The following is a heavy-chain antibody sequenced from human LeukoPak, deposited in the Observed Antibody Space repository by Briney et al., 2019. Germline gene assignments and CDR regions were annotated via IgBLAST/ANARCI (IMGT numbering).Heavy chain of an antibody. V-gene: IGHV4-34*01. D-gene: IGHD1-7*01. CDR3: ARAPNYDAFDI. CDR2: INHSGST. CDR1: GGSFSGYY. Sequence: SETLPLTCAVYGGSFSGYYWSWIRQPPGKGLEWIGEINHSGSTNYNPSLKSRVTISVDTSKNQFSLKLSSVTAADTAVYYCARAPNYDAFDIWGQGTMVTVSS. J-gene: IGHJ3*02.